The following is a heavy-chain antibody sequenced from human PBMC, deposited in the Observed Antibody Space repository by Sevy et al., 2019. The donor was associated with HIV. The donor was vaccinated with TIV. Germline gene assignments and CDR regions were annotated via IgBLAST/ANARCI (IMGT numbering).Heavy chain of an antibody. CDR1: GFTFNIFP. D-gene: IGHD3-16*01. J-gene: IGHJ4*02. CDR3: ASERKGGGLDY. Sequence: GGSLRLSCAASGFTFNIFPLHWVRQAPGKRLEWVTIISFDGKYKYYADSVRGRFTISRDNSKNTLYLQMNNLRPGDTAIYYCASERKGGGLDYWGQGTLVTVSS. CDR2: ISFDGKYK. V-gene: IGHV3-30*04.